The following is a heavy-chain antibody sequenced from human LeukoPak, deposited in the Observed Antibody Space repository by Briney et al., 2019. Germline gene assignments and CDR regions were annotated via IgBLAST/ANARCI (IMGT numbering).Heavy chain of an antibody. J-gene: IGHJ6*02. CDR2: MNPNSGNT. CDR1: GYTFTSYD. Sequence: ASVKVSCKASGYTFTSYDINWVRQATGQGLEWMGWMNPNSGNTGYAQKFQGRVIMTRDKSKSTAYMELSSLTSDDTAVYYCAREVQTYYDFWSGSYGMDVWGQGTTVTVSS. V-gene: IGHV1-8*01. D-gene: IGHD3-3*01. CDR3: AREVQTYYDFWSGSYGMDV.